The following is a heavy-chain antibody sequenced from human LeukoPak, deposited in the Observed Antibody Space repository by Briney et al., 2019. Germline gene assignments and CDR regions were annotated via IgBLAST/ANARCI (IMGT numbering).Heavy chain of an antibody. CDR3: AGVPNVREGEWFDP. Sequence: PGGSLRLSCAASGLTLSRYGMHWVRQAPGKGLEWVAVISYDGSTKNYADSGKDRFTISRDNSENTLYLQMSSLRVEDTAVYYCAGVPNVREGEWFDPWGQGTLVTVSS. J-gene: IGHJ5*02. CDR2: ISYDGSTK. D-gene: IGHD3-16*01. CDR1: GLTLSRYG. V-gene: IGHV3-30*03.